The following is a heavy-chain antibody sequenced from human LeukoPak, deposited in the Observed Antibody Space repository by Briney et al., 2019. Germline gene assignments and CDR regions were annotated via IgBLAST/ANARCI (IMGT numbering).Heavy chain of an antibody. D-gene: IGHD1-14*01. CDR1: GFTFSSYG. CDR2: IRGSGGST. V-gene: IGHV3-23*01. J-gene: IGHJ4*02. Sequence: GGTLRLSCAASGFTFSSYGMNWVRQAPGKGLEWVSNIRGSGGSTYYADSVKGRFTISRDNSKNTLYLQMNSLRAEDTAVYYCAKVAGFGRVYFDYWGQGTLVTVSS. CDR3: AKVAGFGRVYFDY.